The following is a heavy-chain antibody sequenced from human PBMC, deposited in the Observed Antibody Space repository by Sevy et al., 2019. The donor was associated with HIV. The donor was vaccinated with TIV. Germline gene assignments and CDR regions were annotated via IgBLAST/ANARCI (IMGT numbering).Heavy chain of an antibody. CDR1: GFTFSNAW. CDR3: TRDAFWRNDAFDI. D-gene: IGHD3-3*01. V-gene: IGHV3-15*01. CDR2: IKSKTDGGTT. J-gene: IGHJ3*02. Sequence: GGSLRLSCAASGFTFSNAWMSWVRQAPGKGLEWVGRIKSKTDGGTTDYAAPVKGRFTISRDDSKNTLYLQMNSLKTEDTAVYYCTRDAFWRNDAFDIWGQGTMVTVSS.